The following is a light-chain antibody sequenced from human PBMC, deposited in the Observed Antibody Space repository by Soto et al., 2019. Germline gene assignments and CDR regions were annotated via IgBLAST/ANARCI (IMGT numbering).Light chain of an antibody. J-gene: IGKJ3*01. Sequence: EIVLTQSPGTLSLSPGERATLSCRASQSVSSSYLAWYQQKPGQAPRLLIYGASSRATGIPDRFSGSGSGTDFTLTISRLEPEDFAVYYCQQYGSSLPFTFGTGTKVDIK. CDR2: GAS. CDR3: QQYGSSLPFT. CDR1: QSVSSSY. V-gene: IGKV3-20*01.